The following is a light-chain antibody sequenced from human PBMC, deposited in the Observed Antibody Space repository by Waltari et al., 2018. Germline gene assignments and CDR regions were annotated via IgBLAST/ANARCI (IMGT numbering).Light chain of an antibody. J-gene: IGKJ4*01. CDR1: QSVGPY. V-gene: IGKV3-11*01. CDR3: LQRSNWPLT. Sequence: EIVLTQSPATLSLSPGERATLSCTASQSVGPYLAWFQQKPGQSPKLLFYESSNRATGIPPRFSATGSGTDFTLTISSLEPQDFAIYYCLQRSNWPLTFGGGTKVEI. CDR2: ESS.